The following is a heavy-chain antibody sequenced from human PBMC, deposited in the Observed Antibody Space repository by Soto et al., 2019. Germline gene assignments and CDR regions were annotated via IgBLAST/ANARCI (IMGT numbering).Heavy chain of an antibody. J-gene: IGHJ6*02. CDR3: AKDRTGTTDGMDV. D-gene: IGHD1-7*01. V-gene: IGHV3-23*01. Sequence: GGSLRLSCAASGFTFSSYAMSWVRQAPGKGLEWVSAISGSGGSTYYADSVKGRFTISRDNSKNTLYLQMNSLRAEDKAVYYCAKDRTGTTDGMDVWGQGTTVTVSS. CDR2: ISGSGGST. CDR1: GFTFSSYA.